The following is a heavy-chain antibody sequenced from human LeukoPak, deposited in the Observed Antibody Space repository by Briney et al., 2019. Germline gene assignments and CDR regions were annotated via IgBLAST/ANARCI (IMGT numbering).Heavy chain of an antibody. CDR3: ARDSFGYDAFDI. CDR2: IYTSGST. Sequence: SETLSLTCTVSGGSISSGSYYWSWIRQPAGKGLEWIGRIYTSGSTNYNPSLKSRVTISVDTSKNQFSLKLSSVTAADTAVYYCARDSFGYDAFDIWGQGTMVTVSS. CDR1: GGSISSGSYY. V-gene: IGHV4-61*02. D-gene: IGHD6-25*01. J-gene: IGHJ3*02.